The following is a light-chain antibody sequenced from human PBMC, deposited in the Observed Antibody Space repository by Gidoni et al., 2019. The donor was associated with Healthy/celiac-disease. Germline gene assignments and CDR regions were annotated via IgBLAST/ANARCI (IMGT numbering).Light chain of an antibody. CDR3: AAWDDSLNGPV. Sequence: QSVLTQPPSASGTPGQRVTISCSGRSSNIGSNTVNWYQQLPGTAPKLLIYSNNQRPSGVPDRFSGSKSGTSASLAISGRQSEDEADYYCAAWDDSLNGPVFGGGTKLTV. CDR2: SNN. V-gene: IGLV1-44*01. J-gene: IGLJ2*01. CDR1: SSNIGSNT.